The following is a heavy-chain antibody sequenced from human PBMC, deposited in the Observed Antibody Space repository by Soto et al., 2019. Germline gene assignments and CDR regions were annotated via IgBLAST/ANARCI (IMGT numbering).Heavy chain of an antibody. J-gene: IGHJ4*02. D-gene: IGHD2-15*01. Sequence: SVKVSCKASGYTFTGYYMHWVRQAPGQGLEWMGRIIPILGIANYAQKFQGRVTITADKSTSTAYMELSSLRSEDTAVYYCASSGPNDYWGQGTLVTVSS. CDR2: IIPILGIA. CDR1: GYTFTGYY. CDR3: ASSGPNDY. V-gene: IGHV1-69*02.